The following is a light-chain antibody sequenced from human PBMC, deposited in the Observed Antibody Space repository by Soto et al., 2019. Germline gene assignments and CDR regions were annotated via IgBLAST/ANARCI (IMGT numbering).Light chain of an antibody. Sequence: EIVLTQSPGTLSLSQGERATLSCRASQSVSSSYLAWYQQKPGQAPRLLIYGASSRATGIPDSFSGSGYGTDFTLTISRREPEDCAVYYCQQNRSSPWTFVQGTTVEIK. J-gene: IGKJ1*01. CDR1: QSVSSSY. CDR2: GAS. V-gene: IGKV3-20*01. CDR3: QQNRSSPWT.